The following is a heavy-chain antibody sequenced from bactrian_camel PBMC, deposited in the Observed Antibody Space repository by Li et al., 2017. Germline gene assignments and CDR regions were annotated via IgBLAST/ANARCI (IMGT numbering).Heavy chain of an antibody. Sequence: HVQLVESGGGSVQSGGSLRLSCAASGYTSSNYCMGWFRQTPGKERVVVSTILSGGTTYYADSVKGRFTISQDNTKNTVYLQMNSLKSEDTALYYCATESYANEYLASGGFGYWDQGTQV. CDR1: GYTSSNYC. CDR2: ILSGGTT. V-gene: IGHV3S53*01. D-gene: IGHD1*01. J-gene: IGHJ6*01. CDR3: ATESYANEYLASGGFGY.